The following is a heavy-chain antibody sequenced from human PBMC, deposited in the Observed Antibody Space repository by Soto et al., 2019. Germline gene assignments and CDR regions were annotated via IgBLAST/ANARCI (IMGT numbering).Heavy chain of an antibody. CDR3: ARTPAGDGPFYYYYYGMDV. D-gene: IGHD6-19*01. CDR1: GFTFSSYA. J-gene: IGHJ6*02. CDR2: ISYDGSNK. Sequence: QVQLVESGGGVVQPGRSLRLSCAASGFTFSSYAMHWVRQAPGKGLEWVAVISYDGSNKYYADSVKGRFTISRDNSKNTLYLQRNSLRAEDTAVYYWARTPAGDGPFYYYYYGMDVCGQGPTVPVSS. V-gene: IGHV3-30-3*01.